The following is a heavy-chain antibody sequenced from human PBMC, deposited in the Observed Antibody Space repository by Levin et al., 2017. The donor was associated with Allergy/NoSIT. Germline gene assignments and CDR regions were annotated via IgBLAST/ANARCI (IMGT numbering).Heavy chain of an antibody. Sequence: PGGSLRLSCAASGFTVSSSYMSWVRQAPGKGLEWVSVIYTGGQIYYADSVQGRFIISRDISKNTLFLQMNSLRADDTAVYYCSRGTWDSSGARKPDCWGQGTLVTVSS. V-gene: IGHV3-66*01. D-gene: IGHD6-19*01. CDR2: IYTGGQI. CDR3: SRGTWDSSGARKPDC. CDR1: GFTVSSSY. J-gene: IGHJ4*02.